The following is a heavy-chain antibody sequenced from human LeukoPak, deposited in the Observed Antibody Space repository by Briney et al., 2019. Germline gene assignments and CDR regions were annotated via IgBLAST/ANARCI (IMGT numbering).Heavy chain of an antibody. CDR2: ISSSGDIT. CDR3: ATERDSSWTFDS. J-gene: IGHJ4*02. Sequence: PGGSLRLSCAASGFTFTDHYMSWVRQAPGKGLEWVSYISSSGDITYYADSVKGRFTISRDNSKNTLYLQMNSLRAEDTAVYYCATERDSSWTFDSWGQGTLVTVSS. D-gene: IGHD6-13*01. V-gene: IGHV3-11*04. CDR1: GFTFTDHY.